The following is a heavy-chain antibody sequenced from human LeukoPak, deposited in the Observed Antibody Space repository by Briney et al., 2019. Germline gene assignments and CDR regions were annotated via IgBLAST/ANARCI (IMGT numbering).Heavy chain of an antibody. J-gene: IGHJ1*01. V-gene: IGHV3-21*04. CDR1: GFTFSSYS. CDR2: ISSSSSYI. D-gene: IGHD6-13*01. CDR3: AKDRSSSRIRSSEYFQH. Sequence: PGGSLRLSCAASGFTFSSYSMNWVRQAPGKGLEWVSSISSSSSYIYYADSVKGRFTISRDNAKNSLYLQMNSLRAEDTAVYYCAKDRSSSRIRSSEYFQHWGQGTLVTVSS.